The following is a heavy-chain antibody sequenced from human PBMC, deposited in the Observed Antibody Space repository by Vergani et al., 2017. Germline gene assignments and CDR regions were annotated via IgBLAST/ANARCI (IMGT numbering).Heavy chain of an antibody. CDR3: ARDFYGSGSYYYYYGMDV. V-gene: IGHV4-61*02. CDR2: IYTRGSP. Sequence: QVQLQESGPGLVKPSQTLSLTCTVSGGSISSGSYYWSWIRQPAGKGLEWIGRIYTRGSPNYNPSLKSRVPISVDTSKNQFSLKLSSVTAADTAVYYCARDFYGSGSYYYYYGMDVWGQGTTVTVSS. D-gene: IGHD3-10*01. CDR1: GGSISSGSYY. J-gene: IGHJ6*02.